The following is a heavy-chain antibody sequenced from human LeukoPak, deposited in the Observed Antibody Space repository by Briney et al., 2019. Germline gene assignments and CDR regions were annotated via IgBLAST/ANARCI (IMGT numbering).Heavy chain of an antibody. CDR3: ARDKGWGFDY. CDR1: GGSFSGYY. Sequence: SETLSLTCAVYGGSFSGYYWSWIRQPPGKGLEWIGEINHSGSTNYNPSLKSRVTISVDTSKNQFSLKLSSVTAADTAVYYCARDKGWGFDYWGQGTLVTVSS. J-gene: IGHJ4*02. CDR2: INHSGST. D-gene: IGHD6-19*01. V-gene: IGHV4-34*01.